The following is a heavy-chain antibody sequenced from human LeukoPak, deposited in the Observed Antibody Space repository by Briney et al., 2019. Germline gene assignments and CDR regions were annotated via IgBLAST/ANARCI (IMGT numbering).Heavy chain of an antibody. D-gene: IGHD2-15*01. V-gene: IGHV3-74*01. CDR1: GFTFSSHW. CDR2: INSDGSST. CDR3: ARDFVVVVAATPFYMDV. Sequence: PGGSLRLSCAASGFTFSSHWMHWVRQAPGKGLVWVSRINSDGSSTSYADSVKGRFTISRDNAKNTLYLQMNSLRAEDTAVYYCARDFVVVVAATPFYMDVWGKGTTVTVSS. J-gene: IGHJ6*03.